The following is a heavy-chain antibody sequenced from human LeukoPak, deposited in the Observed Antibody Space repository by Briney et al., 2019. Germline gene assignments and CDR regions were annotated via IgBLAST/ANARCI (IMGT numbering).Heavy chain of an antibody. D-gene: IGHD4-17*01. CDR2: IKEDGSEK. Sequence: GGSLRLSCAASGFTLTIYWMSWVRQAPGKGLEWVANIKEDGSEKYYVDSVKGRFTISRDNRKNSLFLQMNSLRGEDTAVYYCARGDYGAEDAFDIWGQGAMVIVSS. J-gene: IGHJ3*02. V-gene: IGHV3-7*01. CDR3: ARGDYGAEDAFDI. CDR1: GFTLTIYW.